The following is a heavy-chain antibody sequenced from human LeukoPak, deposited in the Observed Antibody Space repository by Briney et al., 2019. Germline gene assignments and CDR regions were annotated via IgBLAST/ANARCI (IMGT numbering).Heavy chain of an antibody. CDR1: GGSFSGHY. V-gene: IGHV4-34*01. Sequence: SETLSLTCAVYGGSFSGHYWSWIRQPPGKGLEWIGEINHSGSTNYNPSLKSRVTISVDTSKNQFSLKLSSVTAADTAVYYCARGGGSGSYCWFDPWGQGTLVTVSS. CDR2: INHSGST. J-gene: IGHJ5*02. CDR3: ARGGGSGSYCWFDP. D-gene: IGHD1-26*01.